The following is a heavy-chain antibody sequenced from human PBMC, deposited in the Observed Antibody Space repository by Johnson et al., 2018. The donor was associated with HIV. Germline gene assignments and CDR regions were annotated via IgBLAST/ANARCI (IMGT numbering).Heavy chain of an antibody. Sequence: QVHLVESGGGVVQPGRSLRLSCAASGFTFSSYGMHWVRQAPGKGLEWVAVISYDGSNKYYADSVKGRFTISRDNSKNTLYLQMNSLRAEDTALYYCAKDTGAAGTRGYAFDIWGQGTMVTVSS. CDR3: AKDTGAAGTRGYAFDI. V-gene: IGHV3-30*18. D-gene: IGHD6-13*01. CDR2: ISYDGSNK. J-gene: IGHJ3*02. CDR1: GFTFSSYG.